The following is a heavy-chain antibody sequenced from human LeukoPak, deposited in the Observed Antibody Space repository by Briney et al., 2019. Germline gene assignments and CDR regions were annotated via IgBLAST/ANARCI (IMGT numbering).Heavy chain of an antibody. CDR2: ISGSGGST. CDR1: GFTFSSYA. D-gene: IGHD3-9*01. CDR3: AKCTRVDWLPIDY. J-gene: IGHJ4*02. Sequence: PGGSLRLSCAASGFTFSSYAMSWVRQAPGKGLEWVSAISGSGGSTYYADSVKGRFTISRDNSKNTLYLQMDSLRAEDTALYYCAKCTRVDWLPIDYWGQGTLVTVSS. V-gene: IGHV3-23*01.